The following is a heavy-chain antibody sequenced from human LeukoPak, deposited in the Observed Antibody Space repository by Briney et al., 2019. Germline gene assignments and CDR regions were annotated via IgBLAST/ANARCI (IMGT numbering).Heavy chain of an antibody. CDR2: ISSSSSTI. V-gene: IGHV3-48*01. Sequence: GGSLRLSCAASGFTFSGYSMNWVRQAPGKGLEWVSYISSSSSTIYYADSVKGRFTISRDNAKNSLYLQMNSLRAEDTAVYYCAREDGYCSGGNCYSYFVSWGQGTLVTVSS. D-gene: IGHD2-15*01. J-gene: IGHJ4*02. CDR1: GFTFSGYS. CDR3: AREDGYCSGGNCYSYFVS.